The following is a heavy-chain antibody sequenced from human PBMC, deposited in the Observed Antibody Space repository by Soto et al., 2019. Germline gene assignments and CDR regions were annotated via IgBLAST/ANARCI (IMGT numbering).Heavy chain of an antibody. CDR3: ARVLRYVVWDYAFDI. V-gene: IGHV3-33*01. J-gene: IGHJ3*02. Sequence: QVQLVESGGGVVQPGRSLRLSCAASGFTFSSYGMHWVRQAPGKGLEWVAVIWNDGRNKYYADSVKGRCTISRDNSKNTLYRQMNSLRAEDTAVYYCARVLRYVVWDYAFDIWGKGTMVTVSS. CDR2: IWNDGRNK. CDR1: GFTFSSYG. D-gene: IGHD3-9*01.